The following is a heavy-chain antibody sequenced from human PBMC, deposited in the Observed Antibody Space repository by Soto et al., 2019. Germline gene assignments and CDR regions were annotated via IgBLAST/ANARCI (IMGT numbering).Heavy chain of an antibody. Sequence: EVRLVESGGGLVQPGGSLRLSCAASGFIVSSNCMTWVRQAPGKGLEWVSLLYSGGATHYAASVKGRFTISSHSSQHTLFLQRNSRRTGDTATYYCVRGRYGSEIHWGQGTKVTVSS. CDR1: GFIVSSNC. CDR3: VRGRYGSEIH. V-gene: IGHV3-53*04. D-gene: IGHD3-10*01. CDR2: LYSGGAT. J-gene: IGHJ4*02.